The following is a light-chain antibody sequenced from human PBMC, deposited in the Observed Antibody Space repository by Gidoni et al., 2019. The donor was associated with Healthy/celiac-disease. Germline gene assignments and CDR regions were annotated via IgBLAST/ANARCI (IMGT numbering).Light chain of an antibody. CDR2: AAS. CDR3: QQSYSTPPET. CDR1: QSISSY. V-gene: IGKV1-39*01. Sequence: DIQMTQSSSSLSASVGDRVTITCRASQSISSYLNWYQQKPGKAPKLLIYAASSLQSGVPSRFSGSGSGTDFTLTISSLQPEDFATYYCQQSYSTPPETFGQGTKVEIK. J-gene: IGKJ1*01.